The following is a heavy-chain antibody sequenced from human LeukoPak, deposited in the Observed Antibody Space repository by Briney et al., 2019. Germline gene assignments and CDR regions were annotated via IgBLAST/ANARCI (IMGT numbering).Heavy chain of an antibody. CDR3: ARGGYYDSSGYPMVDY. CDR1: GGSISSGGYS. CDR2: TYHSGST. D-gene: IGHD3-22*01. J-gene: IGHJ4*02. V-gene: IGHV4-30-2*01. Sequence: PSETLSLTCAVSGGSISSGGYSWSRIRQPPGKGLEWIGYTYHSGSTYYNPSLKSRVTISVDRSKNQFSLKLSSVTAADTAVYYCARGGYYDSSGYPMVDYWGQGTLVTVSS.